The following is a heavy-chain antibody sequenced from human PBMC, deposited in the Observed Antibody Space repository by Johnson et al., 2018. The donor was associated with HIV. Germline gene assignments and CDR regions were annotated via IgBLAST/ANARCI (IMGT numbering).Heavy chain of an antibody. CDR2: IRYDGSNK. CDR3: AKDLEEGQQWLIGAFDI. Sequence: QVQLVESGGGVVQPGGSLRLSCAASGFTFSSYGMPWVRQAPGKGLEWVAFIRYDGSNKYYADSVKGRFTTSRDNSKNTLYLQMNSLRAEDTAVYYCAKDLEEGQQWLIGAFDIWGQGTMVTVSS. V-gene: IGHV3-30*02. D-gene: IGHD6-19*01. CDR1: GFTFSSYG. J-gene: IGHJ3*02.